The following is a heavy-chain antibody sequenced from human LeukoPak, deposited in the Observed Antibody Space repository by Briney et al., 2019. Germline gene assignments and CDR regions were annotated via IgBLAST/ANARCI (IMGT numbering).Heavy chain of an antibody. CDR2: IKQDGSDK. Sequence: LGGSLRPSCAASGFSFSVYWMSWVRQTPGKGLQWVANIKQDGSDKNYVDSVRGRFTISRDNAKNSLFLQMNGLRAEDTAIYYCARDEGVPTNWRFDYWGQGTLVTVSS. J-gene: IGHJ4*02. V-gene: IGHV3-7*01. D-gene: IGHD3-10*01. CDR1: GFSFSVYW. CDR3: ARDEGVPTNWRFDY.